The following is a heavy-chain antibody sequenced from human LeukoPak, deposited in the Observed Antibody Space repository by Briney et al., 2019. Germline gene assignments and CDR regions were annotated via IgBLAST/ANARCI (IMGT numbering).Heavy chain of an antibody. CDR3: ARGRYHITMIVVVRSGFDY. CDR1: GGSISSGGYY. V-gene: IGHV4-30-2*01. CDR2: IYHSGGT. D-gene: IGHD3-22*01. Sequence: PSQTLSLTCTVSGGSISSGGYYWSWIRQPPGKGLEWIGYIYHSGGTYYNPSLKSRVTISVDRSKNQFSLKLSSVTAADTAVYYCARGRYHITMIVVVRSGFDYWGQGTLVTVSS. J-gene: IGHJ4*02.